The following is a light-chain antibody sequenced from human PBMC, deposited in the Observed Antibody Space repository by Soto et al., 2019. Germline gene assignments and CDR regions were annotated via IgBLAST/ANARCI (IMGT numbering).Light chain of an antibody. CDR3: QQFDNLPLT. V-gene: IGKV1-33*01. CDR2: DAS. CDR1: QDITNY. Sequence: DLQMTQSPSSLSASVGDRVTITCQASQDITNYLNWYQQKPGKAHKILIYDASVLEAGVPSRFSGGGSGTHFTLTITSLQAEDVATYYWQQFDNLPLTFGGGTNLEIK. J-gene: IGKJ4*01.